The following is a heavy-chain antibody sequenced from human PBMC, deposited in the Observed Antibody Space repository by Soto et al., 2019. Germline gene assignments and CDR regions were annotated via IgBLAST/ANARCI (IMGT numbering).Heavy chain of an antibody. CDR2: FDPEDGET. D-gene: IGHD3-10*01. Sequence: ASVKVSCKVSGYTLTELSMHWVRQAPGKGLEWMGGFDPEDGETIYAQKFQGRVTMTEDTSTDTAYMELSSLRSEDTAVYYCATELFTMVRGVQKPVDYWGQGTLVTVSS. J-gene: IGHJ4*02. CDR1: GYTLTELS. CDR3: ATELFTMVRGVQKPVDY. V-gene: IGHV1-24*01.